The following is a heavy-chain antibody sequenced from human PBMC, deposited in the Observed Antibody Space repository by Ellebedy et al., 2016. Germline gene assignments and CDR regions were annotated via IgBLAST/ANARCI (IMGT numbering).Heavy chain of an antibody. CDR1: GGSMNNYF. V-gene: IGHV4-4*07. Sequence: SETLSLXXTVSGGSMNNYFWIWIRKPAGKGLEWIGRMFTSGSTNYNPSLKSRITMSLDTSKNQFSLKLSSVTAADTAVYYCARHMSPDHYYGMDVWGQGTTVTVSS. D-gene: IGHD1-14*01. CDR3: ARHMSPDHYYGMDV. CDR2: MFTSGST. J-gene: IGHJ6*02.